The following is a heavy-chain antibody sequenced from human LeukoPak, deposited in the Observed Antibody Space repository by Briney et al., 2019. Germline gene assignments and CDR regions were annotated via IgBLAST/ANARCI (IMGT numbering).Heavy chain of an antibody. J-gene: IGHJ4*02. CDR1: GFTFGSHW. Sequence: PGGSLRLSCAASGFTFGSHWMSWVRQAPGKGLEWVANIKQDGSEKYYVDSVKGRFTISRDNAKNSLYLQMNSLRAEDTAVYYCARELRATYFDFWGQGTLVTVSS. CDR3: ARELRATYFDF. D-gene: IGHD1-26*01. CDR2: IKQDGSEK. V-gene: IGHV3-7*01.